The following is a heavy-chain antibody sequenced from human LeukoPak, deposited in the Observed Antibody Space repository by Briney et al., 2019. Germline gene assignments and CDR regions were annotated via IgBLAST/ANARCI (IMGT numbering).Heavy chain of an antibody. V-gene: IGHV3-7*03. Sequence: GGSLRLSCAASGFTFSSYWMSWVRQAPGKGLEWVANIKQDGSEKYYVDSVKGRFTISRDNAKNSLYPQMNSLRAEDTAVYYCASSRVVVVPAAISVWGKGTTVTVSS. J-gene: IGHJ6*04. CDR2: IKQDGSEK. CDR1: GFTFSSYW. CDR3: ASSRVVVVPAAISV. D-gene: IGHD2-2*02.